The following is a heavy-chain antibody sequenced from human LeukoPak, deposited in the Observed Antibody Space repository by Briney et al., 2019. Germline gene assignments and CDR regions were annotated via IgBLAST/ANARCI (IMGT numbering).Heavy chain of an antibody. CDR1: GGSISSSSYY. CDR3: ARPPYSSGWYYFDY. J-gene: IGHJ4*02. CDR2: IYYSGST. D-gene: IGHD6-19*01. Sequence: SETLSLTCTVSGGSISSSSYYWGWIRQPQGKGLEWIGSIYYSGSTYYNPSLKSRVTISVDTSKNQFSLKLSSVTAADTAVYYCARPPYSSGWYYFDYWGQGTLVTVSS. V-gene: IGHV4-39*01.